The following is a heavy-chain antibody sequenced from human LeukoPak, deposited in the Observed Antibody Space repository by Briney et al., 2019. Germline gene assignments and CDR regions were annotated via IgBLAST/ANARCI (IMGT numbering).Heavy chain of an antibody. CDR3: ARTQSQSGSYRYYFGY. V-gene: IGHV4-61*08. J-gene: IGHJ4*02. Sequence: SETLSLTCTVSGASVGSAGYYWSWIRQPPGGGLEWVGYIYYISNTNYNPSLKSRVTMSVDPSKNQFSLKLNSVTAADTAVYYCARTQSQSGSYRYYFGYWGQGTLVTVSS. CDR2: IYYISNT. CDR1: GASVGSAGYY. D-gene: IGHD1-26*01.